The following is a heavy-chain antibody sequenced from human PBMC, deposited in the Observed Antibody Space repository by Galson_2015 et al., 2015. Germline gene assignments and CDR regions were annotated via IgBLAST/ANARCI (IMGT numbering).Heavy chain of an antibody. CDR1: GFSFSSFE. J-gene: IGHJ6*03. CDR3: ARDRGDTAMDYYYYYYIDV. V-gene: IGHV3-48*03. Sequence: SLRLSCAASGFSFSSFEMNWVRQAPGKGLEWASYISSSGSTIYYADSVKGRFTISRDNAKNSLYLQMNSLRAEDTAVYYCARDRGDTAMDYYYYYYIDVWGKGTTVTVSS. CDR2: ISSSGSTI. D-gene: IGHD5-18*01.